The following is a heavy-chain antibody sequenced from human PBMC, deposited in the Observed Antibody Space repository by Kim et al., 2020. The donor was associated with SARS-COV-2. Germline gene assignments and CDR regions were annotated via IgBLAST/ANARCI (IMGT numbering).Heavy chain of an antibody. D-gene: IGHD1-26*01. CDR2: IYYSGST. V-gene: IGHV4-39*01. J-gene: IGHJ4*02. CDR3: ATGDFALSGNGDGPFDY. CDR1: GGSISSSSYY. Sequence: SETLSLTCTVSGGSISSSSYYWGWIRQPPGKGLEWIGSIYYSGSTYYNPSLKSRVTISVDTSKNQFSLKLSSVTAADTAVYYCATGDFALSGNGDGPFDYWGQGTLVTVSS.